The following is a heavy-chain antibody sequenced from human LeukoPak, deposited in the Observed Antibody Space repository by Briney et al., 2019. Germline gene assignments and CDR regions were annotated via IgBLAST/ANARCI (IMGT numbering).Heavy chain of an antibody. D-gene: IGHD1-26*01. CDR3: ARSKSGSYGCFDP. J-gene: IGHJ5*02. CDR1: GYTFTSHG. CDR2: INAYNGHT. V-gene: IGHV1-18*01. Sequence: ASVKVSCKASGYTFTSHGITWVRQAPGQGLEWVGWINAYNGHTNYVQNLQGRATMTTDTSKNQLSLKLSSVTAADTAVYYCARSKSGSYGCFDPWGQGTLVTVSS.